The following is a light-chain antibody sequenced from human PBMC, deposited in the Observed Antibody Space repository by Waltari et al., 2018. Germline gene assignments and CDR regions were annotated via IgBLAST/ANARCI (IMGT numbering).Light chain of an antibody. Sequence: DIQMTQSPSSLSASVGDRVTITCRASQSISSYLNWYQQKPGKAPKLLIYAASRLQSGVTSRFSGSGSGTDFTLTISSLQPEDFATYYCQQSYSTLALTFGGGTKVEIK. J-gene: IGKJ4*01. CDR1: QSISSY. CDR2: AAS. CDR3: QQSYSTLALT. V-gene: IGKV1-39*01.